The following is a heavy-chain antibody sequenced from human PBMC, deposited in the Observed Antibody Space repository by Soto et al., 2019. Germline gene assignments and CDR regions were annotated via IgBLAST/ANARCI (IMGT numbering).Heavy chain of an antibody. J-gene: IGHJ3*02. V-gene: IGHV1-18*01. CDR3: ARLSGWYFSVVRAFDI. CDR2: ISAYNGNT. CDR1: GYTFTSYG. D-gene: IGHD6-19*01. Sequence: ASVKVSCKASGYTFTSYGISWVRQAPGQGLEWMGWISAYNGNTNYAQKLQGRVTMTTDTSTSTAYMELRSLRSDDTVVYYCARLSGWYFSVVRAFDIWGQGTMVTVSS.